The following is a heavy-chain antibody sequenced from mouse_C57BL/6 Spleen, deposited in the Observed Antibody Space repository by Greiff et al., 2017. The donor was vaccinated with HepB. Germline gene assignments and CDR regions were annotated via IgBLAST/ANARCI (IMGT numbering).Heavy chain of an antibody. V-gene: IGHV1-64*01. Sequence: QVQLQQPGAELVKPGASVKLSCKASGYTFTSYWMHWVKQRPGQGLEWIGMIHPNSGSTNYNEKFKSKVTLTVDKSSSTAYMQLSSLTSEDSAVYYCARRVTEYYFDYWGQGTTLTVSS. CDR2: IHPNSGST. J-gene: IGHJ2*01. CDR1: GYTFTSYW. CDR3: ARRVTEYYFDY. D-gene: IGHD2-13*01.